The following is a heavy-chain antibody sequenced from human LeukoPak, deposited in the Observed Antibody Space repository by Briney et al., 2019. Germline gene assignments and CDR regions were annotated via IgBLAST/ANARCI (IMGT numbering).Heavy chain of an antibody. CDR1: GYSFTSYW. CDR3: ARHVTYYYDSSEYYFDY. J-gene: IGHJ4*02. CDR2: IYPGDSDT. V-gene: IGHV5-51*01. Sequence: GESLKISCKGSGYSFTSYWIGWVRQMPGKGLEWMGIIYPGDSDTRYSPSFQGQVTISADKSISTAYLQWSSLKASDTAMYYCARHVTYYYDSSEYYFDYWGQGTPVTVSS. D-gene: IGHD3-22*01.